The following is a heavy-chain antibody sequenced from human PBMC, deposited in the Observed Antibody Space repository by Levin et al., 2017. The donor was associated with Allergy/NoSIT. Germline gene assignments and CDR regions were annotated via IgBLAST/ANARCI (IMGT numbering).Heavy chain of an antibody. CDR3: AKGGAVAGNAFDI. D-gene: IGHD6-19*01. J-gene: IGHJ3*02. V-gene: IGHV3-30*18. Sequence: SCAASGFTFSSYGMHWVRQAPGKGLEWVAVISYDGSNKYYADSVKGRFTISRDNSKNTLYLQMNSLRAEDTAVYYCAKGGAVAGNAFDIWGQGTMVTVSS. CDR2: ISYDGSNK. CDR1: GFTFSSYG.